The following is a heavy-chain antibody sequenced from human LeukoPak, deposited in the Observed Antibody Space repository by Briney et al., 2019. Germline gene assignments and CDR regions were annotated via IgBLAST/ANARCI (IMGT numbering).Heavy chain of an antibody. Sequence: GRSLRLSCAASGFTFSSYVMHGVRQAPGKGLEWVAVISYDGSNKYYADSVKGRFTISRDNSKTTLYLQMNSLRAEDTAVYYCARDLVVGATDYWGQGTLVTVSS. D-gene: IGHD1-26*01. CDR2: ISYDGSNK. J-gene: IGHJ4*02. V-gene: IGHV3-30-3*01. CDR1: GFTFSSYV. CDR3: ARDLVVGATDY.